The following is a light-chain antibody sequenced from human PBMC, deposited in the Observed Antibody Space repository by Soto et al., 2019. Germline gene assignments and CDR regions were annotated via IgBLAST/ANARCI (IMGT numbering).Light chain of an antibody. CDR1: SSNIAINY. J-gene: IGLJ2*01. CDR2: DNN. Sequence: QSVLTQPPSVSAAPGQKVSISCSGSSSNIAINYVSWYQHLPGTAPKLLIYDNNERPSGIPDRFSGSKSGTSATLGITGLQTGDEADYFCGTWDSNLSAGVFGGGTKVTVL. CDR3: GTWDSNLSAGV. V-gene: IGLV1-51*01.